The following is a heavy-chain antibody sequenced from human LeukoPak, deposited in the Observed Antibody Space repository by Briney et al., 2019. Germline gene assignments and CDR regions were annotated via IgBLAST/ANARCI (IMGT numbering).Heavy chain of an antibody. Sequence: SETLSLTCAVYGGSFSGYYWSWIRQPPGKGLEWIGEINHSVSTNYNPSLKSRVTISVDTSKNKFSLKLSSVTAADTAVYYCARAPDRQYSSSWGYGMDVWGQGTTVTVSS. D-gene: IGHD6-13*01. CDR3: ARAPDRQYSSSWGYGMDV. V-gene: IGHV4-34*01. CDR2: INHSVST. J-gene: IGHJ6*02. CDR1: GGSFSGYY.